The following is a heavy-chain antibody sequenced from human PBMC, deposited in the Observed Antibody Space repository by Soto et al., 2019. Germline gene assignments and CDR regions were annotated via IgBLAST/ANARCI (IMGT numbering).Heavy chain of an antibody. CDR2: INSDGRVS. CDR3: ARGDCDGGTCYSLAGSFYYYMDV. V-gene: IGHV3-74*02. J-gene: IGHJ6*03. Sequence: EVQLVESGGGLVQPGGSLRLSCAASGFTFSNYWMYWVRQAPGKGLEWVSRINSDGRVSSYADSVKGRLPISRDNVKNTTYLQMHSLRAEDTAVYYCARGDCDGGTCYSLAGSFYYYMDVWGKGTTVTVFS. D-gene: IGHD2-15*01. CDR1: GFTFSNYW.